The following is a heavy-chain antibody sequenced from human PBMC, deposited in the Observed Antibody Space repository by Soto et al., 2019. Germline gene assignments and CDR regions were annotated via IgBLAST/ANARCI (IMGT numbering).Heavy chain of an antibody. CDR1: GFTFSTYT. CDR2: ISSTSAYM. D-gene: IGHD3-10*01. CDR3: ARDIGLTMVRGRHHAFDI. J-gene: IGHJ3*02. V-gene: IGHV3-21*01. Sequence: PGGSLRLSCAASGFTFSTYTMTWVRQAPGKGLEWVSSISSTSAYMYYADSVKGRFTVSRDNARNSLYLQMNSLRAEDTAVYYCARDIGLTMVRGRHHAFDIWGQGTMVTVSS.